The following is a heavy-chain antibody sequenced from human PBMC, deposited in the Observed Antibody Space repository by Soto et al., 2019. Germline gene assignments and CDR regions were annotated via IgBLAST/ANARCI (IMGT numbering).Heavy chain of an antibody. V-gene: IGHV4-34*01. CDR1: GGSFSGYY. D-gene: IGHD7-27*01. J-gene: IGHJ4*02. Sequence: SETLSLTCTVYGGSFSGYYWSWIRQPPGKGLEWIGEINHSGSTNYNPSLKSRVTISVDTSKNQFSLKLSSVTAADTAVYYCARGWGRIFDYWGQGTLVTVSS. CDR3: ARGWGRIFDY. CDR2: INHSGST.